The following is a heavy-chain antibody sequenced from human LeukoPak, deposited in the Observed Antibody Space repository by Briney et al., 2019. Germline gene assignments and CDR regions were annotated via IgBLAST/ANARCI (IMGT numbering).Heavy chain of an antibody. CDR3: ARRGPRSGSSGYRYFDL. D-gene: IGHD1-26*01. J-gene: IGHJ2*01. Sequence: GESLKISCQGSGYNFGIYWIGWVRQMPGKGLEWMGIVCPGDSDTRYSPSFQGHVTISVDKSINTAFLQWSALEASDRAMYYCARRGPRSGSSGYRYFDLWGRGTLVTVSS. CDR1: GYNFGIYW. CDR2: VCPGDSDT. V-gene: IGHV5-51*01.